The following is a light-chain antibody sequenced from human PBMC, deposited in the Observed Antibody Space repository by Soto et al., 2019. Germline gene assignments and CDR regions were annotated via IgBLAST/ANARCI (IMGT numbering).Light chain of an antibody. J-gene: IGKJ1*01. CDR2: GAA. CDR3: QQYNNWPAWM. Sequence: EIVMTQPPATLSVAPGERATLSCRASQSVSSNLAWYHQKPGQAPRLLIYGAATRATGIPARFSGSGSGTDFTLTISSVQSDDFAGYYCQQYNNWPAWMCRQGTKVHIK. CDR1: QSVSSN. V-gene: IGKV3D-15*01.